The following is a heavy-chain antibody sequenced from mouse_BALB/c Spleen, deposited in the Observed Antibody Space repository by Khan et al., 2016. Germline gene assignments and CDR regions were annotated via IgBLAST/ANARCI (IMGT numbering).Heavy chain of an antibody. J-gene: IGHJ3*01. V-gene: IGHV14-3*02. D-gene: IGHD2-4*01. CDR3: ARSPYDYDVGFAY. CDR1: GFNIKDTY. CDR2: IDPANGNT. Sequence: VQLKQSGAELVKPGASVKLSCTASGFNIKDTYMHWVKQRPEQGLEWLGRIDPANGNTKSDPKFQGKATIKADTSSNTAYLQLSSLTSEDSAVYYCARSPYDYDVGFAYWGQGTLVTVSA.